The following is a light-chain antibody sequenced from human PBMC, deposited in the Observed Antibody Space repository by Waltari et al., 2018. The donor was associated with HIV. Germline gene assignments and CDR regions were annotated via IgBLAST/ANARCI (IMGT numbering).Light chain of an antibody. CDR3: ASWDDSLNGPV. Sequence: QSVLTQPPSASGTPEQRVTISCSGTTSNIGRNTVSWFQQFPGTAPKVLIYGKNQRPSGVPDRVSGSKSGTSAFLAISGLQSEDEADYYCASWDDSLNGPVFGGGTKLTVV. CDR2: GKN. CDR1: TSNIGRNT. V-gene: IGLV1-44*01. J-gene: IGLJ2*01.